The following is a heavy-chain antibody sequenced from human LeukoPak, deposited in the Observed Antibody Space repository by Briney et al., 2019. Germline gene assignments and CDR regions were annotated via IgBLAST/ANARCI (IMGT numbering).Heavy chain of an antibody. CDR2: FDPEEDET. V-gene: IGHV1-24*01. CDR3: PTVETTVTTFDY. CDR1: GYTLTELS. J-gene: IGHJ4*02. Sequence: WASVKVSCKVSGYTLTELSMHWVRAAPGKGLEWMLGFDPEEDETIYARKFKGRVTMTEDTSRDTAYMNLTRRRSRATLWISCPTVETTVTTFDYWGQGTLVTVYS. D-gene: IGHD4-17*01.